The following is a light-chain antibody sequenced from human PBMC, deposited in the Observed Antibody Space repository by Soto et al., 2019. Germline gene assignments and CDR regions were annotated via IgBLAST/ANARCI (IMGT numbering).Light chain of an antibody. CDR1: QSVSSY. CDR2: DAS. CDR3: QKYSSVIT. Sequence: EIVLTQSPATLSLSPGERATLSCRASQSVSSYLAWYQQKPGQAPRLLIYDASNRATGIPARFSGSGSGTDFTLTISSLEPEDFATYYCQKYSSVITFGQGTRLEIK. V-gene: IGKV3-11*01. J-gene: IGKJ5*01.